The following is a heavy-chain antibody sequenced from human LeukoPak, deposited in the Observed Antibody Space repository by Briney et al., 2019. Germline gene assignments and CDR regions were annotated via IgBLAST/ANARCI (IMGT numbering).Heavy chain of an antibody. D-gene: IGHD2-2*01. CDR2: IYTSGST. CDR1: GGSISSYY. J-gene: IGHJ6*04. CDR3: AKTYCSSTSCPGMDV. V-gene: IGHV4-4*07. Sequence: SETLSLTCTVSGGSISSYYWSWIRQPAGKGLEWIGRIYTSGSTNYNPSLKSRVTMSVDTSKNQFSLKLSSVTAADTAVYYCAKTYCSSTSCPGMDVWGKGTTVTVSS.